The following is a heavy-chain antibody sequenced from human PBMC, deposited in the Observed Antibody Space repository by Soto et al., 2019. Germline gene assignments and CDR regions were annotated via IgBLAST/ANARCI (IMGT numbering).Heavy chain of an antibody. J-gene: IGHJ3*02. CDR3: ARTYGSGSRGTLDI. Sequence: QVQLQQWGAGLLKSSETLSLTCAVYGGSFSGYYWSWIRQPPGKGLEWIGEINYSGSTNYNPSLKSRVTIPVDTPKNQLSLKLSSVTAADTAVYYCARTYGSGSRGTLDIWGQGTMVTVSS. CDR2: INYSGST. V-gene: IGHV4-34*01. CDR1: GGSFSGYY. D-gene: IGHD3-10*01.